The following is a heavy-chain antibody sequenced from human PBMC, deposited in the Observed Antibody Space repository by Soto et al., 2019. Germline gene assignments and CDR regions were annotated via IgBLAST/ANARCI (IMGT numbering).Heavy chain of an antibody. CDR3: ARALKQGCTTRLGMDV. Sequence: EVQLVESGGGLVQPGGSLRLSCTASGFTFSDYSMNWVRHAPGKGLEWVSYISSSSGTIHYADSVKGRFTISRDNAKSSLFLHMNSLRAEDTAVYSCARALKQGCTTRLGMDVWGKGTTVTVSS. CDR2: ISSSSGTI. CDR1: GFTFSDYS. D-gene: IGHD2-2*01. V-gene: IGHV3-48*01. J-gene: IGHJ6*03.